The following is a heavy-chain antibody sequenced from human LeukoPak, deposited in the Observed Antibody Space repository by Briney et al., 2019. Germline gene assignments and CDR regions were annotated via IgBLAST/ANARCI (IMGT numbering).Heavy chain of an antibody. CDR3: ARVKLGPNYFDY. D-gene: IGHD7-27*01. CDR2: IDWDDDK. J-gene: IGHJ4*02. Sequence: ESGPALVKPTQTLTLTCTFPGFSLSTSGMRVSWIRQPPGKALEWLARIDWDDDKFYSTSLKTRLTISKDTSKNQVVLTMTNMDPVDTATYYCARVKLGPNYFDYWGQGTLVTVSS. V-gene: IGHV2-70*04. CDR1: GFSLSTSGMR.